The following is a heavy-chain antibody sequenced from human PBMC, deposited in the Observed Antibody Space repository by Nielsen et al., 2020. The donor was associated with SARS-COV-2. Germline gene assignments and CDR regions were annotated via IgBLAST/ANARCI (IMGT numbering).Heavy chain of an antibody. D-gene: IGHD2-15*01. Sequence: SETLSLTCTVSGGSVSSGSYYWSWIRQPPGKGLEWIGYIYYSGSTNYNPSLKSRVTISVDTSKNQFSLKLSSVTAADTAVYYCARDLVVVVAATDYYYYGMDVWGQGTTVTVSS. V-gene: IGHV4-61*01. CDR1: GGSVSSGSYY. J-gene: IGHJ6*02. CDR3: ARDLVVVVAATDYYYYGMDV. CDR2: IYYSGST.